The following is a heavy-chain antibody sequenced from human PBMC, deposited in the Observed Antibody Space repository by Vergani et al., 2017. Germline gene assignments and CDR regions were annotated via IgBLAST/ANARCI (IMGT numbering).Heavy chain of an antibody. V-gene: IGHV1-69*01. Sequence: QVQLVQSGAEVKKPGSSVKVSCKASGGTFSSYAISWVRQAPGQGLEWMGGIIPIFGTANYAQKFQGRVTITADESTSTAYMELSSLRSEDTAVYYCAGSNGTAIFEAGVLYYYYYYMDVWGKGTTVTVSS. CDR3: AGSNGTAIFEAGVLYYYYYYMDV. CDR1: GGTFSSYA. CDR2: IIPIFGTA. D-gene: IGHD3-3*01. J-gene: IGHJ6*03.